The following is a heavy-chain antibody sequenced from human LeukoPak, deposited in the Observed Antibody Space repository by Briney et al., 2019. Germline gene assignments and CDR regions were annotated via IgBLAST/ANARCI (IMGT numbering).Heavy chain of an antibody. J-gene: IGHJ5*02. CDR1: GFTFTRSA. D-gene: IGHD3-3*01. Sequence: SVKVSCKASGFTFTRSAMQWVRQARGQRLEWIGSIVVGSGNTNYAQKFQERVTITRDMSTSTAYMELSSLRSEDTAVYYCPRDSTQGGVVNNWFDPWGQGTLVTVSS. V-gene: IGHV1-58*02. CDR3: PRDSTQGGVVNNWFDP. CDR2: IVVGSGNT.